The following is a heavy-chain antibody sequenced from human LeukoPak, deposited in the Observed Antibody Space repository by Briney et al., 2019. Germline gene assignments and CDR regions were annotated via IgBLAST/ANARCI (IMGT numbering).Heavy chain of an antibody. CDR2: ISGSGGST. CDR3: AKDLSFTTKISPIDY. CDR1: GFTFSSYA. J-gene: IGHJ4*02. V-gene: IGHV3-23*01. D-gene: IGHD4-11*01. Sequence: GGSLRLSCAASGFTFSSYAMSWVRQAPGKGLEWVSAISGSGGSTYYADSVKGRFTISRDNSKNTLYLQMNSLRAEDTAVYYCAKDLSFTTKISPIDYWCQGTMVTVSS.